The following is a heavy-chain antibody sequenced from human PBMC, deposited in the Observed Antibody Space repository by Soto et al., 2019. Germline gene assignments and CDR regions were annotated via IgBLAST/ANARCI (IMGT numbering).Heavy chain of an antibody. D-gene: IGHD3-10*01. CDR3: ARDLLWFGEWYYYGMDV. Sequence: GASVKVSCKASGYTFTSYGISWVRQAPGQGLEWMGWISAYNGNTNYAQKLQGRVTMTTDTSTSTAYMELRSLRSDDTAVYYCARDLLWFGEWYYYGMDVWGQGTTVTVSS. V-gene: IGHV1-18*04. CDR1: GYTFTSYG. J-gene: IGHJ6*02. CDR2: ISAYNGNT.